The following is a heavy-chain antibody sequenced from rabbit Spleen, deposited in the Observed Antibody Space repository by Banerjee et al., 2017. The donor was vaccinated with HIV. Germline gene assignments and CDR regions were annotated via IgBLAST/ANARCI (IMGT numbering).Heavy chain of an antibody. CDR1: GIDFSSGNY. D-gene: IGHD8-1*01. CDR2: IDVGSSGQT. V-gene: IGHV1S40*01. J-gene: IGHJ6*01. Sequence: QSLEESGGGLVKPGASLTLTCTASGIDFSSGNYICWVRQAPGKGLEWFACIDVGSSGQTYYASWAKGRFTISRTSSTAVTLQMTSLTGADTATYFCARDSGSSFSSYGIDLWGPGTLVTVS. CDR3: ARDSGSSFSSYGIDL.